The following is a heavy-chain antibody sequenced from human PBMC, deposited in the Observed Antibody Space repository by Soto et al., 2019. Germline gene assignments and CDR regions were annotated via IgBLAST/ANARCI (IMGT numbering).Heavy chain of an antibody. CDR3: VKDYQACDYGDPNFSFAGLDV. CDR2: ISYSSGPK. J-gene: IGHJ6*02. Sequence: GGSLRLSCEASGFTFSDYAMGWVRQAPGKGLEWVSTISYSSGPKYYADSVRGRFAVSRDNSKNTLYLQMNSLRAADTALYYCVKDYQACDYGDPNFSFAGLDVWGQGTTVTVS. CDR1: GFTFSDYA. D-gene: IGHD4-17*01. V-gene: IGHV3-23*01.